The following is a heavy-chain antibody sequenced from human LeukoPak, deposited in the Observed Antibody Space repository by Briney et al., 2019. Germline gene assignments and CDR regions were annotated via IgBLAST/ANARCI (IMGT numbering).Heavy chain of an antibody. Sequence: GGSLRLSCAASGFTFSSYAMSWVRQAPGKGLEWVSAISGSGGSTYYADSVKGRFTISRDSSKNTLYLQMNSLRAEDTAVYYCAKGALGYCSGGSCRGGDYWGQGTLVTVSS. V-gene: IGHV3-23*01. CDR3: AKGALGYCSGGSCRGGDY. J-gene: IGHJ4*02. CDR1: GFTFSSYA. CDR2: ISGSGGST. D-gene: IGHD2-15*01.